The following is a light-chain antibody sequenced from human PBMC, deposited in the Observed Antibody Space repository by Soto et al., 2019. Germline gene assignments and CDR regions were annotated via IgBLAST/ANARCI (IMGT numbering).Light chain of an antibody. CDR1: QSVTSTY. CDR2: GTS. V-gene: IGKV3-20*01. Sequence: EIVLTQSPGTLSLSPGERATLSCRASQSVTSTYLTWYQQKPGQAPRLLIHGTSNRATGIPHRFSGSGSGTDFTLTISRLEPEDFAVYYCQQYGSSPGYSFGQGTKLEIK. J-gene: IGKJ2*03. CDR3: QQYGSSPGYS.